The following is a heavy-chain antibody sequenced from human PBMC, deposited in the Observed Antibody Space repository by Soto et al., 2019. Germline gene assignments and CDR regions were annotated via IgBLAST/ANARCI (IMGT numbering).Heavy chain of an antibody. Sequence: VASVKVSCKASGGTFSSYAISWVRQAPGQGLEWMGGIIPIFGTANYAQKFQGRVTITADESTSTAYMELSSLRSEDTAVYYCARGEDYGDYFYWGQGTLVTVSS. V-gene: IGHV1-69*13. D-gene: IGHD4-17*01. CDR1: GGTFSSYA. J-gene: IGHJ4*02. CDR2: IIPIFGTA. CDR3: ARGEDYGDYFY.